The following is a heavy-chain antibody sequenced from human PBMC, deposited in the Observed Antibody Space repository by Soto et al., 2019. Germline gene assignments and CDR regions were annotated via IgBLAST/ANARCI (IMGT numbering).Heavy chain of an antibody. Sequence: GGSLRLSCAAPGFTFSSYAMSWVRQTPGQGLEWVSVISGSGGSTKYADSVTGRLTISRDNSKNTLFLQMNSLRVDDTALYYCTKLTNWYGGWFDPWGQGTLVTVS. CDR1: GFTFSSYA. J-gene: IGHJ5*02. V-gene: IGHV3-23*01. D-gene: IGHD1-1*01. CDR3: TKLTNWYGGWFDP. CDR2: ISGSGGST.